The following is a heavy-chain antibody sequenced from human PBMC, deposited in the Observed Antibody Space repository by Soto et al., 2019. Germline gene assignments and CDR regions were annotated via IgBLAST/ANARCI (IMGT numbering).Heavy chain of an antibody. CDR3: ARGRGDDILTGYPDY. J-gene: IGHJ4*02. D-gene: IGHD3-9*01. V-gene: IGHV1-24*01. Sequence: ASVKVSCRVSGYTLTEFSMHWVRQAPGKGLEWMGGFDPEDGQTIYAQKFQGRATMTKDTSTDTAFMELSSLRSEDTAVYYCARGRGDDILTGYPDYWGQGTLVTVSS. CDR2: FDPEDGQT. CDR1: GYTLTEFS.